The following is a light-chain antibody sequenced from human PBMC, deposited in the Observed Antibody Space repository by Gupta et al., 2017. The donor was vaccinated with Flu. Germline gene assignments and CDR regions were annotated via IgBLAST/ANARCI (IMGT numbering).Light chain of an antibody. J-gene: IGKJ4*01. Sequence: PATLSLSPGDSATLSGRASQSVSHFFAWYQHRPGQSPRLLIYDCNKRATGFPRRFISSGSWTEFTLTIIDRQPQDFVVYYCHQRNNCHLTFGGGTKVEIK. CDR3: HQRNNCHLT. CDR1: QSVSHF. V-gene: IGKV3D-11*02. CDR2: DCN.